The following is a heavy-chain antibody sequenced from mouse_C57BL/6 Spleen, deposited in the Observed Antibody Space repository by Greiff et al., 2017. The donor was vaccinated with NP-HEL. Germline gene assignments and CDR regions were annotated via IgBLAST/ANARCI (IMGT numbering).Heavy chain of an antibody. CDR1: GFSLTSYA. Sequence: QVQLKQSGPGLVAPSQSLSITCTVSGFSLTSYAISWVRQPPGKGLEWLGVIWTGGGTNYNSALKSRLSISKDNSKSQVFLKMNSLQTDDTARYYCARTYGSSYVGWYFDVWGTGTTVTVSS. V-gene: IGHV2-9-1*01. CDR3: ARTYGSSYVGWYFDV. D-gene: IGHD1-1*01. CDR2: IWTGGGT. J-gene: IGHJ1*03.